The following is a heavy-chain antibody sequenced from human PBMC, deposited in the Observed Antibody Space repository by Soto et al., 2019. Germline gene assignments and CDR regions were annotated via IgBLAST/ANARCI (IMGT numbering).Heavy chain of an antibody. V-gene: IGHV4-61*08. Sequence: PSEILSLTCTVSGGSISSGDYYWSWIRQPPGKGLEWIGYIYYSGSTNYNPSLKSRVTISVDTSKNQFSLKLSSVTAADTAVYYCARGWLQSGVGFDYWGQGTLVTVS. D-gene: IGHD5-12*01. CDR2: IYYSGST. CDR1: GGSISSGDYY. CDR3: ARGWLQSGVGFDY. J-gene: IGHJ4*02.